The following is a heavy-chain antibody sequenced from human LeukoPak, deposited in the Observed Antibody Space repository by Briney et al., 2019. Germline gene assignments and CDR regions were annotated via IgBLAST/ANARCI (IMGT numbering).Heavy chain of an antibody. V-gene: IGHV1-2*02. CDR2: INPNTGGT. CDR3: ARDYRAGSYYFDY. D-gene: IGHD3-16*02. Sequence: ASVKVSCKASAYTFTGHYMHWVRQAPGQGLEWMGRINPNTGGTDYAQNFQGRVTMTRDTSISTAYMELSSLRSDDTAVYYCARDYRAGSYYFDYWGLGTLVTVSS. J-gene: IGHJ4*02. CDR1: AYTFTGHY.